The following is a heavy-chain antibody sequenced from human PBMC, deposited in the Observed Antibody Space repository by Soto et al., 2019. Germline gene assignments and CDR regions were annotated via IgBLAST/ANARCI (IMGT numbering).Heavy chain of an antibody. J-gene: IGHJ4*02. CDR1: GDTFSFYT. CDR2: VNPILSMS. CDR3: ATSYGSGYRAFDY. V-gene: IGHV1-69*02. D-gene: IGHD3-10*01. Sequence: QVQLVQSGAVLKKPGSSVKVSCKASGDTFSFYTINWVRQAPGLGLEWMGRVNPILSMSNYAQKFQGRVTMTADKSTSTAYMELRSLRSEDTAFYYCATSYGSGYRAFDYWGQGALVTVSS.